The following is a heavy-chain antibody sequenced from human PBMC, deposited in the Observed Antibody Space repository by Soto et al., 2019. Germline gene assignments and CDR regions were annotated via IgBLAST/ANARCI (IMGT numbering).Heavy chain of an antibody. CDR2: INTSGGGK. CDR1: GFTFSSYA. CDR3: AKRVAAPYYFDY. V-gene: IGHV3-23*01. D-gene: IGHD2-15*01. J-gene: IGHJ4*02. Sequence: GGSLRLSCGASGFTFSSYAMSWVRQAPGKGLEWVSSINTSGGGKYYADSVKGQFTISRDNSKNTLYLQMSSLRAEDTAVYYCAKRVAAPYYFDYWGQGTLVTVSS.